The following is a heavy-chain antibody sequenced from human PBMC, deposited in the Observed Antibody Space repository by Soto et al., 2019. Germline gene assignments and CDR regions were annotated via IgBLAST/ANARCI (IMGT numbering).Heavy chain of an antibody. J-gene: IGHJ6*03. D-gene: IGHD2-15*01. Sequence: EVQLVESGGGVVRPGGSLRLSCAASGFTFDDYGMSWVRQAPGKGLEWVSGINWNGGSTGYADSVKGRFTISRDNAKNTLYLQMNRRSAGDRALYTSARTDCSGHTCDEYDYYYMDDWGNGTTVTVAS. CDR2: INWNGGST. V-gene: IGHV3-20*01. CDR1: GFTFDDYG. CDR3: ARTDCSGHTCDEYDYYYMDD.